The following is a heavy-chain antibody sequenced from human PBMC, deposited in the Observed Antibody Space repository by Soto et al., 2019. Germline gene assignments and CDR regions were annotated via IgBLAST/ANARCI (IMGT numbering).Heavy chain of an antibody. V-gene: IGHV3-7*03. CDR1: GFTFSSSW. Sequence: GGSLRLSCAVSGFTFSSSWMSWVRQAPGKGLEWVANIKEDGSEKDYVDPVKGRFTITRDNAKNSLYLQMNNLRAEDTAVYFCTRKRFGMDVWGQGTTVTVSS. CDR3: TRKRFGMDV. CDR2: IKEDGSEK. J-gene: IGHJ6*02.